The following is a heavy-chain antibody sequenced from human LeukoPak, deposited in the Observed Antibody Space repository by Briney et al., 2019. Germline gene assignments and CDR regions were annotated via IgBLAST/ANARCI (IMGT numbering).Heavy chain of an antibody. Sequence: SETLSLTCAVYGGSFSGYYWSWIRQPPGKGLEWIGEINHSGSTNYNPSLKSRVTISVDTSKNQFSLKLSSVTAADTAAYYCARGPYDILTGLDYFDYWGQGTLVTVSS. CDR3: ARGPYDILTGLDYFDY. CDR2: INHSGST. CDR1: GGSFSGYY. V-gene: IGHV4-34*01. J-gene: IGHJ4*02. D-gene: IGHD3-9*01.